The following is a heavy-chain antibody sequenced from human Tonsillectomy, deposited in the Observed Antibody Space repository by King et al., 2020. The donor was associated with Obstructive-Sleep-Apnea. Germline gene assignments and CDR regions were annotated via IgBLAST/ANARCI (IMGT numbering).Heavy chain of an antibody. D-gene: IGHD3-22*01. J-gene: IGHJ4*02. V-gene: IGHV4-31*03. CDR3: ATIAYHYDSSGYRKGSYEYYFDY. CDR1: GGSISSGDYY. Sequence: QLQESGPGLVKPSQTLSLTCTVSGGSISSGDYYWTWIRQHPGKGLEWIGYIYYSGSTYYNPSLKSRVTISVDTSKNQFSLKLSSVTAADTAVYYCATIAYHYDSSGYRKGSYEYYFDYWGQGTLVTVSS. CDR2: IYYSGST.